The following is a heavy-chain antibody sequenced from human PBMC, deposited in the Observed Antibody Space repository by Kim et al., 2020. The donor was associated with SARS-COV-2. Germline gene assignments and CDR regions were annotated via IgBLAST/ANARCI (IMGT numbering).Heavy chain of an antibody. J-gene: IGHJ4*01. D-gene: IGHD3-9*01. CDR2: INHSGST. Sequence: SETLSLTCAVYGGSFSGYYWSWIRRPPGKGLEWIGEINHSGSTNYNPSLKSRVTISVDTSKNQFSLKLSSVTAADTAVYYCARGVYDILTGYTYYFDYWG. CDR3: ARGVYDILTGYTYYFDY. V-gene: IGHV4-34*01. CDR1: GGSFSGYY.